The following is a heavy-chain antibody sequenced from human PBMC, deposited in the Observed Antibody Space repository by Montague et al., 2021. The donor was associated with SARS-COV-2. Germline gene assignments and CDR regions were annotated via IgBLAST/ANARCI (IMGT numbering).Heavy chain of an antibody. CDR1: GGSFSGYY. Sequence: SETLSLTCAVYGGSFSGYYWSWIRQPPEKGLEWIGEINQCGRTNNNPSLKSRVIISVDTSKNQFSLKLSSVTAADTAVYYCARRGSSVWGVTVSAELDYWARESWSLSPQ. D-gene: IGHD3-10*01. CDR3: ARRGSSVWGVTVSAELDY. V-gene: IGHV4-34*01. CDR2: INQCGRT. J-gene: IGHJ4*02.